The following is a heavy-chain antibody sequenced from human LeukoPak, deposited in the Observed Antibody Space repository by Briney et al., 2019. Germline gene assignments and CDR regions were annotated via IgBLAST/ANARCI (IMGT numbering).Heavy chain of an antibody. V-gene: IGHV3-23*01. CDR3: AKVGGRGYGSSYFDY. CDR2: ISGSGGST. Sequence: PGGSLRLSCAASGFTFSSYAMSWVRQAPGKGLEWVSAISGSGGSTYYADSVKGRFTISRDNSKNTLYLQMNSLRAEDTAVYYCAKVGGRGYGSSYFDYWGQGTLVTVSS. CDR1: GFTFSSYA. D-gene: IGHD4-17*01. J-gene: IGHJ4*02.